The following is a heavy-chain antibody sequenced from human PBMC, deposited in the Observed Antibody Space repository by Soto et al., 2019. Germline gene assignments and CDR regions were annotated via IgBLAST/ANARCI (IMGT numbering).Heavy chain of an antibody. D-gene: IGHD4-17*01. J-gene: IGHJ4*02. CDR2: IYWDDYK. CDR1: GFSLSTSGVG. V-gene: IGHV2-5*02. CDR3: ARKGYGDYPIDY. Sequence: QITLKESGPSLVKPTQTLTLTCTFSGFSLSTSGVGVGWFRPPPGKALEWLAVIYWDDYKHYSPSLKSRLTITKDTSKRQVVLTITNMYPVDTATYYCARKGYGDYPIDYWGQGTLVTVSS.